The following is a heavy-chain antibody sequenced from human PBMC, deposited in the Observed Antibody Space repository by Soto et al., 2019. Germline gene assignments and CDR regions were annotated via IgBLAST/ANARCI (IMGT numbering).Heavy chain of an antibody. CDR2: ISGSGGST. Sequence: EVQLLESGGGLVQPGGSLRLSCAASGFTFSSYAMSWVRQAPGKGLEWVSAISGSGGSTYYADSVKGRFPIARDNSKNTLYLQMTSLRAEDTAVYYCAKDSRRIAVAVNFDYWGQGTLVTVSS. CDR1: GFTFSSYA. CDR3: AKDSRRIAVAVNFDY. V-gene: IGHV3-23*01. D-gene: IGHD6-19*01. J-gene: IGHJ4*02.